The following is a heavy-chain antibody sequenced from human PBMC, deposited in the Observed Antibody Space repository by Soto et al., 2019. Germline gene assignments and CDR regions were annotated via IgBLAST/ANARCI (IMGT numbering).Heavy chain of an antibody. J-gene: IGHJ4*02. V-gene: IGHV3-23*01. D-gene: IGHD3-3*01. CDR1: GFTFSSYA. CDR2: ISGSGGST. Sequence: GGSLRLSCAASGFTFSSYAMSWVRQAPGKGLEWVSAISGSGGSTYYADSVKGRFTISRDNSKNTLYLQRNSLRAEDTAVYYCAKSGNVLRFLEWLPNLDYWGQGTLVTVSS. CDR3: AKSGNVLRFLEWLPNLDY.